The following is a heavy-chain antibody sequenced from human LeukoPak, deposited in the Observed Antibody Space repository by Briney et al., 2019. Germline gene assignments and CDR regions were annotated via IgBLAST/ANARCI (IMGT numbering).Heavy chain of an antibody. D-gene: IGHD2-15*01. V-gene: IGHV1-69*13. CDR3: ALVVVVAADYYYGMDV. Sequence: SVKVSCKASGGTFSSYAISWVRQAPGQGLEWMGGIIPIFGTANYAQKFQGRVTITADESTSTAYMELSSLGSEDTAVYYCALVVVVAADYYYGMDVWGQGTTVTVSS. CDR1: GGTFSSYA. CDR2: IIPIFGTA. J-gene: IGHJ6*02.